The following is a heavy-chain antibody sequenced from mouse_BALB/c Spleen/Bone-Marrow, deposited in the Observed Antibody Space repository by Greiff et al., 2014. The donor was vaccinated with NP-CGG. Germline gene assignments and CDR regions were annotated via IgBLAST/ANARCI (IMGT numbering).Heavy chain of an antibody. V-gene: IGHV14-3*02. Sequence: EVQLQQSGAELVKPGASVKLTCTGSGFNIKDTYMHWVKQRPEQGLEWIGRIDAASGNSKYDPKFQGKATITADTSSNTGYLQLSSLTSEDTAVYYCARYGYWGQGTSVTVSS. CDR2: IDAASGNS. J-gene: IGHJ4*01. CDR1: GFNIKDTY. D-gene: IGHD1-1*02. CDR3: ARYGY.